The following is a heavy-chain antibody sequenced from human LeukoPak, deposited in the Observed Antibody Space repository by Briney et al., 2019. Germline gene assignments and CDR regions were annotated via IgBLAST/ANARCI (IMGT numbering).Heavy chain of an antibody. CDR3: ARDWGYSSGWSDGLNV. J-gene: IGHJ3*01. CDR1: GGSISSGGYS. V-gene: IGHV4-61*08. Sequence: SETLSLTCAVSGGSISSGGYSWSWIRQPPGKGLEWIGYILSSGSTNYNPSLKSRVAISVDTSKNQVSLKMYSVTAADTAVYYCARDWGYSSGWSDGLNVWGQGTAVTVSS. CDR2: ILSSGST. D-gene: IGHD6-19*01.